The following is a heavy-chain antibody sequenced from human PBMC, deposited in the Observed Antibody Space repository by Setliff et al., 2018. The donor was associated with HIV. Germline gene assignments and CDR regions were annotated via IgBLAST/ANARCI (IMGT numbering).Heavy chain of an antibody. CDR2: ISMSGSSI. V-gene: IGHV3-48*03. CDR1: GFTFSGFE. D-gene: IGHD3-22*01. J-gene: IGHJ3*01. CDR3: ARQNFSDSSGYGAGGTFDV. Sequence: GGSLRLSCTASGFTFSGFEMSWVRQVPGKGLEWVSHISMSGSSIYYADSVKGRFTLSRDNAKNELYLQMNNLRADDTAVYYCARQNFSDSSGYGAGGTFDVWGRGTMVTVSS.